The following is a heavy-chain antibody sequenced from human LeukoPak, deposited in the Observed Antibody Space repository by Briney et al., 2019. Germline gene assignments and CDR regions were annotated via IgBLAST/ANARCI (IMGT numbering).Heavy chain of an antibody. CDR2: ISYDGSDK. V-gene: IGHV3-30*04. J-gene: IGHJ4*02. Sequence: PGGSLRLPCAASGFTFSNYAMHWVRQAPGKGLEWVAVISYDGSDKYYADSVKGRFTISRDNSKNTLYLQMNSLRAEDTAVYYCAREGYNWNDFDYWGQGTLVTVSS. CDR3: AREGYNWNDFDY. CDR1: GFTFSNYA. D-gene: IGHD1-20*01.